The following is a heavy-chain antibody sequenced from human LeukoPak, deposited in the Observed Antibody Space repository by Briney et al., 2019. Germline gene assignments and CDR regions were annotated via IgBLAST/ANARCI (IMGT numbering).Heavy chain of an antibody. J-gene: IGHJ5*02. D-gene: IGHD5-12*01. CDR1: GFTFSSFA. CDR3: ARDSDYEIVDP. CDR2: ISSNGGGT. Sequence: GGSLRLSCAASGFTFSSFAVHWVRQAPGKGLEYVSAISSNGGGTYYANSVKGRFTISRDNSKNTLYLQMNSLRAEDTAVYYCARDSDYEIVDPWGQGTLVTVSS. V-gene: IGHV3-64*01.